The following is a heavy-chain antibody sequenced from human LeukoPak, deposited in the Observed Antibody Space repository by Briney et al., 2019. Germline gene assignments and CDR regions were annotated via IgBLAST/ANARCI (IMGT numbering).Heavy chain of an antibody. Sequence: GGSLRLSCAASGFTFSSYEMNWVRQAPGKGLEWVAVISYDGSNKYYADSVKGRFTISRDNSKNTLYLQMNSLRAEDTAVYYCAKDASFDYWGQGTLVTVSS. V-gene: IGHV3-30*18. CDR3: AKDASFDY. D-gene: IGHD3-16*01. J-gene: IGHJ4*02. CDR1: GFTFSSYE. CDR2: ISYDGSNK.